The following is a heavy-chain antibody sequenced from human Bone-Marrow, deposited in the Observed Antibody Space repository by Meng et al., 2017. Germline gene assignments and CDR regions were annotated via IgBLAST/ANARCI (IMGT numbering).Heavy chain of an antibody. CDR3: ARGMRGGTAAGTNNFDY. CDR2: INPNSGGT. CDR1: GYTFTGHY. Sequence: ASVKVSCKASGYTFTGHYMYWVRQAPGQGLEWMGWINPNSGGTKYAQNFQGRVTMTRDTSINTAYMELSSLRSDDTAVYYCARGMRGGTAAGTNNFDYWGQGTLVTVSS. J-gene: IGHJ4*02. V-gene: IGHV1-2*02. D-gene: IGHD6-13*01.